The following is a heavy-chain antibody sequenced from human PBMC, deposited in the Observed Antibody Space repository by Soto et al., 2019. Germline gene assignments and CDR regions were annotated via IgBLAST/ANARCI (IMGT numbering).Heavy chain of an antibody. J-gene: IGHJ6*02. CDR3: ARDRSQGYYYGMDV. CDR1: GGTFSSYA. CDR2: IIPIFGTA. D-gene: IGHD1-26*01. Sequence: ASVKVSCKASGGTFSSYAISWVRQAPGQGLEWMGGIIPIFGTANYAQKFQGRVTITADESTSTAYMELSSLRSEDTAVYYCARDRSQGYYYGMDVCGQGTTVTFSS. V-gene: IGHV1-69*13.